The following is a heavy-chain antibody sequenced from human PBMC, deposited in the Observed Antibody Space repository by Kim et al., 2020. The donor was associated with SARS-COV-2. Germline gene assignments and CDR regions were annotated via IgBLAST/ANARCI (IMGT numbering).Heavy chain of an antibody. CDR2: IYHSGST. J-gene: IGHJ3*02. Sequence: SETLSLTCAVSGGSISSSNWWSWVRQPPGKGLEWIGEIYHSGSTNYNPSLKSRVTISVDKSKNQFSLKLSSVTAADTAVYYCASTPIDSSGWYYAFDIWGQGTMVTVSS. CDR3: ASTPIDSSGWYYAFDI. V-gene: IGHV4-4*02. CDR1: GGSISSSNW. D-gene: IGHD6-19*01.